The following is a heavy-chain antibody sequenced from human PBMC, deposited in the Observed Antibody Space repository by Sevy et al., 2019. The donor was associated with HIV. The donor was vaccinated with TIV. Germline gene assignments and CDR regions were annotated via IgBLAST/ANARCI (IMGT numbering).Heavy chain of an antibody. V-gene: IGHV3-21*01. Sequence: GGSLRLSCAASGFIFSSYTMNWVRQAPGKGLEWVSSVSTSGNYIYYEGSVKGRFTISRDNAKNSLHLQMNSLRDEDTAVYYGARVGGFCTGGSCSGDWYFDLWGRGTLVTVSS. D-gene: IGHD2-15*01. CDR3: ARVGGFCTGGSCSGDWYFDL. CDR1: GFIFSSYT. CDR2: VSTSGNYI. J-gene: IGHJ2*01.